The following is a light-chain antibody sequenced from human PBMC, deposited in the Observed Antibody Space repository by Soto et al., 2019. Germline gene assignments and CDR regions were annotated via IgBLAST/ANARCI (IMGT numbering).Light chain of an antibody. V-gene: IGLV1-40*01. J-gene: IGLJ3*02. Sequence: QSVLTQPPSVSGAPGQRVTISCTASSSNIGAGYDVHWYQQLPGTAPKLLIYGNTNRPSGVPDRFSGSKSGTSASLAITGLQAEDEADYYCQSYDSSLSAWVFGGGTKLTLL. CDR3: QSYDSSLSAWV. CDR2: GNT. CDR1: SSNIGAGYD.